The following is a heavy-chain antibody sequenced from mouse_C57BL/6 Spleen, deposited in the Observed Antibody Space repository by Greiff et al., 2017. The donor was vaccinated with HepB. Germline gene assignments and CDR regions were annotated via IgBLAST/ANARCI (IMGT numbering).Heavy chain of an antibody. Sequence: EVHLVESGPGLVKPSQSLSLTCSVTGYSITSGYYWNWIRQFPGNKLEWMGYISYDGSNNYNPSLKNRISITRDTSKNQFFLKLNSVTTEDTATYYCARSGGYYFDYWGQGTTLTVSS. CDR1: GYSITSGYY. CDR2: ISYDGSN. J-gene: IGHJ2*01. CDR3: ARSGGYYFDY. V-gene: IGHV3-6*01. D-gene: IGHD1-1*02.